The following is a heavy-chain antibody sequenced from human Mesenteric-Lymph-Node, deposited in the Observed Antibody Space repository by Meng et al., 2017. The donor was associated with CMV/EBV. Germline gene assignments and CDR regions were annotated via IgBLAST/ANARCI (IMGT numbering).Heavy chain of an antibody. CDR1: GQTFNSQY. V-gene: IGHV1-46*02. D-gene: IGHD3-10*01. Sequence: SCKASGQTFNSQYMHWVRQAPGQGLEWMGIINPSGGGTSYAQKIQDRVTMTKDTSTSTAYMELSDLRPEDTAVYFCATGYGSGTSLDPWGQGTLVTVSS. J-gene: IGHJ5*01. CDR3: ATGYGSGTSLDP. CDR2: INPSGGGT.